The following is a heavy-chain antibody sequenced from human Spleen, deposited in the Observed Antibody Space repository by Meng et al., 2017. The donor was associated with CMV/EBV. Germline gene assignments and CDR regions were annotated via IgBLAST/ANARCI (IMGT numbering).Heavy chain of an antibody. J-gene: IGHJ5*02. CDR2: INHSGST. V-gene: IGHV4-34*01. D-gene: IGHD2-21*02. CDR3: VRRPTVTAPLRWFDP. Sequence: VYGGSCNDYYCSWVRQSPGKGLEWIGEINHSGSTNYNPSLKSRVTVSVDTSKNHFSLELRSVTAADTAVYYCVRRPTVTAPLRWFDPWGQGTLVTVSS. CDR1: GGSCNDYY.